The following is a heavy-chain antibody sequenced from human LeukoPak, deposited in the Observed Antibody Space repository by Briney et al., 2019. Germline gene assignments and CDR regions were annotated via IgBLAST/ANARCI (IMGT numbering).Heavy chain of an antibody. CDR3: VKGFVHPTYYFEY. Sequence: GGSLRLSCADSGFTFISYAMMWVRQSPEKGLEWVSSITGGGDGTYYADSVRGRFTISRDNSKNTLYLKMNSLRAEDAAVYFCVKGFVHPTYYFEYWGQGTLVTVSS. V-gene: IGHV3-23*01. CDR2: ITGGGDGT. CDR1: GFTFISYA. J-gene: IGHJ4*02. D-gene: IGHD3-10*01.